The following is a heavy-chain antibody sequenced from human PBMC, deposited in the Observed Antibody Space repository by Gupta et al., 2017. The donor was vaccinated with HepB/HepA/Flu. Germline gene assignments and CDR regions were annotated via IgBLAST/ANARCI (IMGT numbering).Heavy chain of an antibody. CDR3: TRVFGVPASVRVFDY. Sequence: QVQLQPWGAGRSKPSEPLPLPCGIYGGSLRGYYWSWIRQSPGKGLEWIGEINHSGTTNYNPSLKSRVTISVDTSKNQLFLTMNSVTAADAAMYHCTRVFGVPASVRVFDYWGQGTLVTGSS. CDR1: GGSLRGYY. J-gene: IGHJ4*02. CDR2: INHSGTT. V-gene: IGHV4-34*01. D-gene: IGHD2-2*01.